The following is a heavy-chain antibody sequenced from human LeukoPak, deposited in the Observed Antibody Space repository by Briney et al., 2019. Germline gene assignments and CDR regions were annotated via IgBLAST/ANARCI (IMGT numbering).Heavy chain of an antibody. J-gene: IGHJ6*02. D-gene: IGHD3-3*01. CDR2: ISYDGSDK. CDR1: GFTFSSYG. Sequence: GGSLRLSCAASGFTFSSYGMHWVRQAPGKGLEWVAVISYDGSDKYYADSVKGRFTISRDNSKNTLFLQMNSLRAEDTAVYHCVKAIFGGGNFYYYGMGVWGQGTTVTVSS. CDR3: VKAIFGGGNFYYYGMGV. V-gene: IGHV3-30*18.